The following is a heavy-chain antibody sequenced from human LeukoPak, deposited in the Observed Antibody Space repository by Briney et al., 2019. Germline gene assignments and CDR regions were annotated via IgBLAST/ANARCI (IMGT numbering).Heavy chain of an antibody. CDR3: ARSGIFGVGHYYYSMDV. CDR1: GGTFSSYA. D-gene: IGHD3-3*01. CDR2: IIPIFGIA. J-gene: IGHJ6*02. V-gene: IGHV1-69*10. Sequence: GASVKVSCKASGGTFSSYAISWVRQAPGQGLEWMGRIIPIFGIANYAQKFQGRVTITADKSTSTAYMELSSLRSEDTAVYYCARSGIFGVGHYYYSMDVWGQGTTVTVSS.